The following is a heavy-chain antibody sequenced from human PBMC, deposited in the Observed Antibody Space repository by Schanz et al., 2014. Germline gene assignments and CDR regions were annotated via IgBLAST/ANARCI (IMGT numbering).Heavy chain of an antibody. D-gene: IGHD3-3*01. Sequence: QVHLVQSGAEVKRPGASVKVSCKASEYSFTSYSMHWVRQAPGQGLEWMGWMNPKTGNTDHAQKFQGRVSMTWDTSTSTAYLDLSRLRSEDTGVYYCARALKGKVAIFGVIAAQNYYYMDVWGKGTTVTVSS. J-gene: IGHJ6*03. CDR3: ARALKGKVAIFGVIAAQNYYYMDV. CDR1: EYSFTSYS. V-gene: IGHV1-3*01. CDR2: MNPKTGNT.